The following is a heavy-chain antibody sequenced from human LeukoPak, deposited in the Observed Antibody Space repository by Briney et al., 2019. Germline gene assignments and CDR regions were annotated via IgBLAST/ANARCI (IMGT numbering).Heavy chain of an antibody. J-gene: IGHJ4*02. D-gene: IGHD6-19*01. Sequence: GGSLRLSCAASGFTFSDCYMNWIRQAPGKGLEWISYISPTTSHTNYADSVKGRFTISRDSAKNSLYLQMNSLRAEDTAVYFCAGAVAGTYYFHYWGQGTLVTVSS. CDR1: GFTFSDCY. V-gene: IGHV3-11*03. CDR2: ISPTTSHT. CDR3: AGAVAGTYYFHY.